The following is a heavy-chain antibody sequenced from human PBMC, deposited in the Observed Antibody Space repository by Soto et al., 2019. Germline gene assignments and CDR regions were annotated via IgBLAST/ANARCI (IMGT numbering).Heavy chain of an antibody. CDR3: ARGKYSGSYYDWFDP. V-gene: IGHV4-61*08. J-gene: IGHJ5*02. CDR2: IYYSGTT. CDR1: GGSISSGGYY. Sequence: SETLSLTCTVSGGSISSGGYYWSWIRQPPGKGLEWIGYIYYSGTTNYNPSLKSRVTISVDTSKNQFSLKLSSVTAADTAVYYCARGKYSGSYYDWFDPWGQGTLVTVSS. D-gene: IGHD1-26*01.